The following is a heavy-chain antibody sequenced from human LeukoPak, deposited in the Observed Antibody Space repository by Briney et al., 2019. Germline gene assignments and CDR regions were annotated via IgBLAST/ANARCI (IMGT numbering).Heavy chain of an antibody. J-gene: IGHJ4*02. Sequence: SETLSLTCTVYGGSISTFSGRWIRQPPGRGLGWNGYIFNTGSTNYNPSLKSRVTISIDTSKNQFSLRLSSVTAADAAVYYCARGWGYFDYWGQGSLVTVSS. CDR2: IFNTGST. CDR3: ARGWGYFDY. CDR1: GGSISTFS. V-gene: IGHV4-59*01. D-gene: IGHD3-16*01.